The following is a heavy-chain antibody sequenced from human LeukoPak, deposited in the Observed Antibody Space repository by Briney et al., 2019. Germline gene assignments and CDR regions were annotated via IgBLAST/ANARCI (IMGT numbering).Heavy chain of an antibody. CDR2: IYYSGST. Sequence: SETLSLTCTVSGGSISSYYWSWIRQPPGKGLEWIGYIYYSGSTNYNPSLKSRVTISVDTSKNQFSLKLSSVTAADTAVYYRARAVAGMEDYWGQGTLVTVSS. CDR3: ARAVAGMEDY. V-gene: IGHV4-59*01. J-gene: IGHJ4*02. D-gene: IGHD6-19*01. CDR1: GGSISSYY.